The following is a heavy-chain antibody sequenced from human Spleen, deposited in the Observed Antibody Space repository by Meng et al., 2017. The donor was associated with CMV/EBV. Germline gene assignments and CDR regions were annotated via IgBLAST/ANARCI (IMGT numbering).Heavy chain of an antibody. D-gene: IGHD3-22*01. CDR3: ARDMIVSGAFDY. CDR2: IYYSGST. J-gene: IGHJ4*02. CDR1: GGSISSYY. V-gene: IGHV4-59*06. Sequence: QGQLQESGPGLVKPSETLSLTCTVSGGSISSYYWSWIRQPAGKGLEWIGYIYYSGSTYYNPSLKSRVTISVDTSKNQFSLKLSSVTAADTAVYYCARDMIVSGAFDYWGQGTLVTVSS.